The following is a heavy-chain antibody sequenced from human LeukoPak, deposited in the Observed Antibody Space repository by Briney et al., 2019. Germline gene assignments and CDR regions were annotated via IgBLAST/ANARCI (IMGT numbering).Heavy chain of an antibody. CDR2: IRYDGSNK. V-gene: IGHV3-30*02. Sequence: GGSLRLSCAASGFTFSSYGMHWVRPAPGKGLEWVAFIRYDGSNKYYADSVKGRFTISRDNSKNTLYLQMNSLRAEDTAVYYCAKDDGIFGVGIPINAFDIWGQGTMVTVSS. D-gene: IGHD3-3*01. CDR3: AKDDGIFGVGIPINAFDI. CDR1: GFTFSSYG. J-gene: IGHJ3*02.